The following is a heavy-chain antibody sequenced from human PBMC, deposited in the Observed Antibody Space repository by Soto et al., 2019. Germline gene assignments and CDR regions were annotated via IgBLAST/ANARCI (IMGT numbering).Heavy chain of an antibody. CDR2: IISSRSNI. V-gene: IGHV3-21*01. Sequence: EVQLVESGGGLANLGGSLRLSCAALGFPSIAFSLTGVRRAPGRGLEWVASIISSRSNIYYADSVKGRFTISRDNAKNSLYLQMNSLRAEDTAVYYCARGVGGSDSWYFDYWGQGTLVTVSS. CDR1: GFPSIAFS. J-gene: IGHJ4*02. D-gene: IGHD2-15*01. CDR3: ARGVGGSDSWYFDY.